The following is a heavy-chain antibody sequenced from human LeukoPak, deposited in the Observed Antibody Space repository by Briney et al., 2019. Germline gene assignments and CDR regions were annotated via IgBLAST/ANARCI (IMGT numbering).Heavy chain of an antibody. CDR3: ARDDRNTWYYFDY. J-gene: IGHJ4*02. D-gene: IGHD6-13*01. Sequence: GGSLRLSCAASGFTFSTYNMNRVRQAPGKGLEWVSYISSSSSTIYYADSVKGRFTISRDNGKNSLYLQMNSLRAEDMAVYYCARDDRNTWYYFDYWGQGTLVTVSS. CDR2: ISSSSSTI. CDR1: GFTFSTYN. V-gene: IGHV3-48*01.